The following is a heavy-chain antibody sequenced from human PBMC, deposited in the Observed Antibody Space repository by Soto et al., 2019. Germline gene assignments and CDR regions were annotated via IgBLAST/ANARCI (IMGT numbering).Heavy chain of an antibody. CDR1: GGTFSSYA. D-gene: IGHD2-2*01. V-gene: IGHV1-69*01. CDR3: ARDLRVPAAMPYYYGMDV. J-gene: IGHJ6*02. CDR2: IIPIFGTT. Sequence: QVQLVQSGAEVKKPGSSVKVSCKASGGTFSSYAISWVRQAPGQGLEWMGGIIPIFGTTNYAQKFQGRVTITADESTSTAYMELSSLRSEDTAVYYCARDLRVPAAMPYYYGMDVWDQGTTVTVSS.